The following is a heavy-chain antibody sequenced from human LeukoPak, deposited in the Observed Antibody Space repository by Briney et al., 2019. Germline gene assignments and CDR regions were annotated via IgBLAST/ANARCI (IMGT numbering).Heavy chain of an antibody. CDR2: ISGSGGST. J-gene: IGHJ3*02. D-gene: IGHD6-19*01. CDR3: AKDRYSSGFRVYAFDI. V-gene: IGHV3-23*01. CDR1: GFTFSSYA. Sequence: PGGSLRLSCAASGFTFSSYAMSWVRQAPGKGLEWVSAISGSGGSTYYADSVKGRFTISRDNSKNTLYLQMNSLRAEDTAVYYCAKDRYSSGFRVYAFDIWGQGTMVTVSS.